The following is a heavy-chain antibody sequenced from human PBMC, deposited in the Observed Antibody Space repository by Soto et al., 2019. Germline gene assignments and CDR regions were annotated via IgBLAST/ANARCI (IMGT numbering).Heavy chain of an antibody. CDR1: GFTLSSYW. Sequence: GGSLRLSCAASGFTLSSYWMSWVRQAPEKGLKPVPNIKQDGSEKCYVDSVKGRFTSSRDNAKNSLYLQMNSLRAEDTAVYYCARSGAATLLWFGELLDYWGQGTLVTVSS. CDR2: IKQDGSEK. CDR3: ARSGAATLLWFGELLDY. J-gene: IGHJ4*02. V-gene: IGHV3-7*03. D-gene: IGHD3-10*01.